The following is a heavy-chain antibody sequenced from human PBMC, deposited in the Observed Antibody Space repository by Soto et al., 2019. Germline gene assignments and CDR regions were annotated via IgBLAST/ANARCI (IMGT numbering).Heavy chain of an antibody. Sequence: EVQLVESGGGLVHLGGSRRLSCAASGFTFSSYWMTWVRQAPGKGLEWVANIKHDGSEKYYVDSVKGRFTISRDNARNSVFLEMKSLRAEYTAVYSCVRDRSGSYLEGFDYWGQGTLVTVSS. D-gene: IGHD1-26*01. V-gene: IGHV3-7*01. J-gene: IGHJ4*02. CDR2: IKHDGSEK. CDR3: VRDRSGSYLEGFDY. CDR1: GFTFSSYW.